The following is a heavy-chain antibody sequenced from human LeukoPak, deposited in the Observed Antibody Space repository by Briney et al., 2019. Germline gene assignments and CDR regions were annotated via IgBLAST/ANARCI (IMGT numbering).Heavy chain of an antibody. CDR2: MNPNSGNT. J-gene: IGHJ4*02. CDR1: GYTFTSYD. Sequence: ASVKVPCKASGYTFTSYDINWVRQATGQGLEWMGWMNPNSGNTGYAQKFQGRVTITRNTSISTAYMELSSLRSEDTAVYYCARRYYDFWSGYSYFDYWGQGTLVTVSS. CDR3: ARRYYDFWSGYSYFDY. D-gene: IGHD3-3*01. V-gene: IGHV1-8*03.